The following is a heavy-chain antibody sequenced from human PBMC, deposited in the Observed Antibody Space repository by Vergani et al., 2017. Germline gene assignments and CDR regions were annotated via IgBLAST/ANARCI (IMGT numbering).Heavy chain of an antibody. CDR1: GGSINTGAYY. D-gene: IGHD3-10*01. CDR3: ARELSYYYGSGSDDYNPYYDEGMDV. CDR2: VYTSGMT. Sequence: QVQLQESGPGLVKASQTLSLTCTVSGGSINTGAYYWSWIRQPAGKGLEWIGRVYTSGMTNYNPSLKSRVTILVDRSKSQLSLKLTSVTAGDTAVYFCARELSYYYGSGSDDYNPYYDEGMDVWGPGTTVTVSS. V-gene: IGHV4-61*02. J-gene: IGHJ6*02.